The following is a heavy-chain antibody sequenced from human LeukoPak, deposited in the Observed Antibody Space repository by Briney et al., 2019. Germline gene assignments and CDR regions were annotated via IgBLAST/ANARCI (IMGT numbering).Heavy chain of an antibody. D-gene: IGHD6-19*01. CDR3: ARDYQQWLVRNWFNP. CDR2: INPSGGST. Sequence: ASVKVSCKASGYTFTSYYMHWVRQAPGQGLEWMGIINPSGGSTSYAQKFQGRVTMTRDTSTSTVYMELSSLRSEDTAVYYCARDYQQWLVRNWFNPWGQGTLVTVSS. V-gene: IGHV1-46*01. J-gene: IGHJ5*02. CDR1: GYTFTSYY.